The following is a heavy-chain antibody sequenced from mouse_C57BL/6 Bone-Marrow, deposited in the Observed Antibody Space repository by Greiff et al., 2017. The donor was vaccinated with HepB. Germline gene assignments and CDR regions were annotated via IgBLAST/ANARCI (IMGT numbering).Heavy chain of an antibody. Sequence: EVHLVESGGGLVQPGGSLKLSCAASGFTFSDYYMYWVRQTPEKRLEWVAYISNGGGSTYYPDTVKGRFTISRDNAKNTLYLQMSRLKSEDTAMYYCAMTIYYDYDGFAYWGQGTLVTVSA. CDR2: ISNGGGST. CDR3: AMTIYYDYDGFAY. J-gene: IGHJ3*01. D-gene: IGHD2-4*01. CDR1: GFTFSDYY. V-gene: IGHV5-12*01.